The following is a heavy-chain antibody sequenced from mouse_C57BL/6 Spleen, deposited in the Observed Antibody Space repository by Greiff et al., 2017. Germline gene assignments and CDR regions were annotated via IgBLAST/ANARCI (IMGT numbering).Heavy chain of an antibody. V-gene: IGHV1-82*01. CDR3: ARSDYYGSSYRYVEV. CDR1: GYAFSSSW. J-gene: IGHJ1*03. Sequence: VQLQESGPELVKPGASVKISCKASGYAFSSSWMNWVKQRPGRGLEWIGRIYPGDGDTNYNGKFKGKATLTADKSSSTAYMQLSSLTSEDSAVYFCARSDYYGSSYRYVEVWHRDHGHRLL. D-gene: IGHD1-1*01. CDR2: IYPGDGDT.